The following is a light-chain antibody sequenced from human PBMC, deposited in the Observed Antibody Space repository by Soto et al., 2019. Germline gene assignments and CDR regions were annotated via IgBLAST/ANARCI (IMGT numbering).Light chain of an antibody. CDR3: TAYTASSPYLV. V-gene: IGLV2-14*03. CDR1: SSDVGGYNY. J-gene: IGLJ3*02. Sequence: QSALTQPASGSGSPGQSITISCTGTSSDVGGYNYVSWYQHHPGKAPKRMIYDVTNRPTGVSNRVSGSKSGNTASLTISGLQDEAEADYYCTAYTASSPYLVFGGGTKLTVL. CDR2: DVT.